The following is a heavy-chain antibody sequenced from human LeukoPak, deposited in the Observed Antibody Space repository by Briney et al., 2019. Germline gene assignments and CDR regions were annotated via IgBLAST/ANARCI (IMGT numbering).Heavy chain of an antibody. V-gene: IGHV4-38-2*02. CDR3: ARGRRKVTYSSSWPRGTNWFDP. CDR2: INHSGST. D-gene: IGHD6-13*01. J-gene: IGHJ5*02. CDR1: GYSISSGYY. Sequence: SETLSLTCTVSGYSISSGYYWSWIRQPPGKGLEWIGEINHSGSTNYNPSLKSRVTISVDTSKNQFSLKLSSVTAADTAVYYCARGRRKVTYSSSWPRGTNWFDPWGQGTLVTVSS.